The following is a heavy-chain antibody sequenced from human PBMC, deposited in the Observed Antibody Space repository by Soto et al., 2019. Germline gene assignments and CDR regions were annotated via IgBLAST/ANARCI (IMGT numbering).Heavy chain of an antibody. J-gene: IGHJ3*02. Sequence: QVQLVESGGGVVQPGRSLRLSCAASGFTFSSYGMHWVRQAPGKGLEWVAVIWYDGSNKYYADSVKGRFTISRDNSKITLYLQMNSLRAEDTAVYYCARDQTLGYYDSSGSSRTKTGAFDIWGQGTMVTVSS. CDR1: GFTFSSYG. D-gene: IGHD3-22*01. V-gene: IGHV3-33*01. CDR2: IWYDGSNK. CDR3: ARDQTLGYYDSSGSSRTKTGAFDI.